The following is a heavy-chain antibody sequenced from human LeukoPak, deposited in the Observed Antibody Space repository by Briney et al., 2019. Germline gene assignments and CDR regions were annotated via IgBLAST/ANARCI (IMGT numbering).Heavy chain of an antibody. CDR1: GFTFSSHG. CDR2: ISGSGDNT. Sequence: GGTLRLSCAASGFTFSSHGMSWVRQAPGKGLEWVSTISGSGDNTYYADSVKGRFTISRDNSKNTLYLQMNSLRAEDTAVYYCAKVVSFYGDSNPDYWGQGTLVTVSS. J-gene: IGHJ4*02. CDR3: AKVVSFYGDSNPDY. D-gene: IGHD4-17*01. V-gene: IGHV3-23*01.